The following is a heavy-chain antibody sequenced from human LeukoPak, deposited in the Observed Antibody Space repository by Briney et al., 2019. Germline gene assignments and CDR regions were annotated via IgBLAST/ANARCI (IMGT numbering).Heavy chain of an antibody. CDR3: ARDTYEPGLIDF. J-gene: IGHJ4*02. Sequence: GGSLRLSCAASGFTFSSYWMSWVRQAPGEGLEWVSYINSGSSDKHYTESVRGRFTISRDNAKKTLYLQMNSLRAEDTAVYYCARDTYEPGLIDFWGQGTLVSVSS. CDR2: INSGSSDK. CDR1: GFTFSSYW. V-gene: IGHV3-21*05. D-gene: IGHD3-3*01.